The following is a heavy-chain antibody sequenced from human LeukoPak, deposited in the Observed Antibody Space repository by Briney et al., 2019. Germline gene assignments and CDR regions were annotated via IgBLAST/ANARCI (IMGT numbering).Heavy chain of an antibody. J-gene: IGHJ5*02. Sequence: GASVKVSCKASGFTFTSSAMQWVRQARGQRLEWIGWIVVGSGNTNYAQKFQERVTITRDMSTSTAYMELSSLRSEDTALYYCAKDIGHAWFGESNWFDPWGQGTLVTVSS. D-gene: IGHD3-10*01. CDR2: IVVGSGNT. CDR1: GFTFTSSA. CDR3: AKDIGHAWFGESNWFDP. V-gene: IGHV1-58*02.